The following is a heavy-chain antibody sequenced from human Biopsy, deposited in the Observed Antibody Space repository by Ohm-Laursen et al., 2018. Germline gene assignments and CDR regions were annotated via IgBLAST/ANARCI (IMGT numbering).Heavy chain of an antibody. D-gene: IGHD2-15*01. J-gene: IGHJ4*02. CDR1: GDSINSSY. CDR2: ISNSGNT. CDR3: ARRGSGGRSFDH. Sequence: SDTLSLTCTVSGDSINSSYWSWIRQAPGKGLEWIGFISNSGNTNYKPSLKSRVIISVDTSKNQFSLNLSSVTAADTAVYYCARRGSGGRSFDHWGQGTLVTVSS. V-gene: IGHV4-59*08.